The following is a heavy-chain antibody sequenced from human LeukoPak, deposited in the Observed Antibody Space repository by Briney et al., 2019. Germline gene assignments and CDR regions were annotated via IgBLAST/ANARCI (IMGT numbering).Heavy chain of an antibody. Sequence: GGSLRLSCAVSGFTFSGYAMSWVRQAPGKGLEWVSTISGSGDYTYYADSVKGRFSISRDNSKNTLHLQMNSLRAEDTAVYYCAKTLFDCSGGSSYEAYFDDWGQGTLVTVSS. CDR3: AKTLFDCSGGSSYEAYFDD. CDR1: GFTFSGYA. CDR2: ISGSGDYT. D-gene: IGHD2-15*01. J-gene: IGHJ4*02. V-gene: IGHV3-23*01.